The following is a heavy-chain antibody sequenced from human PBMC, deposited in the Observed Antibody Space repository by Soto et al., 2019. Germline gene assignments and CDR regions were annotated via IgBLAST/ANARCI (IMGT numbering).Heavy chain of an antibody. D-gene: IGHD1-26*01. CDR1: GHTFTKYY. V-gene: IGHV1-46*01. CDR3: AREKVGEERPPSWSLDP. CDR2: INPSGGST. J-gene: IGHJ5*02. Sequence: QAQLVQSGAKVKEPGASVKASCKASGHTFTKYYFHWVRQAPGQGLAWMGIINPSGGSTNYAERIQGRVTMARDTSTSTMYMELSSLRSEDTAVYYCAREKVGEERPPSWSLDPWGQGTLVTVSS.